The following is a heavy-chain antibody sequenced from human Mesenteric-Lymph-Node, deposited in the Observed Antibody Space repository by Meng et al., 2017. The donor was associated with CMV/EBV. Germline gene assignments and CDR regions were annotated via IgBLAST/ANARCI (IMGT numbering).Heavy chain of an antibody. CDR2: TYYSSKWSD. D-gene: IGHD1-26*01. CDR3: ARGGSYDLAHDY. V-gene: IGHV6-1*01. CDR1: GDSVSSTSAA. J-gene: IGHJ4*02. Sequence: SGDSVSSTSAASTWIRPSPSRGLACLGRTYYSSKWSDVDAVSVKSPITIIPDTSKNQFSLQLNSVTPEDTAVYYCARGGSYDLAHDYWGQGTLVTVSS.